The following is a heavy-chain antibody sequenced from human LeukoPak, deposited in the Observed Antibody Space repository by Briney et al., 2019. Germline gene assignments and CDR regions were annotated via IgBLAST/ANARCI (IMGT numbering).Heavy chain of an antibody. CDR3: ASFPLYSSSPGGLDY. CDR2: IWYDGSNK. D-gene: IGHD6-13*01. J-gene: IGHJ4*02. V-gene: IGHV3-33*01. CDR1: GFTFSSYG. Sequence: GGSLRLSCAASGFTFSSYGMHWVRQAPGKGLEWVAVIWYDGSNKYYADSVKGRFTTSRDNSKNTLYLQMNSLRAEDTAVYYCASFPLYSSSPGGLDYWGQGTLVTVSS.